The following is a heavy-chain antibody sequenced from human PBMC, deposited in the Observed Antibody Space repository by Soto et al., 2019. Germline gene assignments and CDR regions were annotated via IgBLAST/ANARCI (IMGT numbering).Heavy chain of an antibody. CDR2: IIPIFGTA. J-gene: IGHJ1*01. CDR1: GGTFSSYA. D-gene: IGHD2-21*02. V-gene: IGHV1-69*12. CDR3: ARDWHCGGDCYSFQH. Sequence: QVQLVQSGAEVKKPGSSVKVSCKASGGTFSSYAISWVRQAPGQGLEWMGGIIPIFGTANYAQKFQGRVTITADESTSTAYMELSSLRSEDSAVYYCARDWHCGGDCYSFQHWGQGTLVTVSS.